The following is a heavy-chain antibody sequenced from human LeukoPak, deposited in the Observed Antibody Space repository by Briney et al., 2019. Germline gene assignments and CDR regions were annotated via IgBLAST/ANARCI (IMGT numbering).Heavy chain of an antibody. V-gene: IGHV4-59*01. CDR3: AREDDNWFDP. J-gene: IGHJ5*02. CDR1: GGSISSYY. Sequence: SETLSLTCTVSGGSISSYYWSWIRQPPGMGLEWIGYIYYSGSTNYNPSLKSRVTISVDTSKNQFSLKLSSVTAADTAVYYCAREDDNWFDPWGQGTLVTVSS. CDR2: IYYSGST.